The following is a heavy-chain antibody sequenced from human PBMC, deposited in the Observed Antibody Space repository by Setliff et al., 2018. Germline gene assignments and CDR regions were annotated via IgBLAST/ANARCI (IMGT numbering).Heavy chain of an antibody. CDR3: AKYMHYYASGDFSDYGFDI. D-gene: IGHD3-10*01. CDR2: ISASGGST. Sequence: GGSLRLSCAASGFTFSNAWMSWVRQAPGKGLEWVSGISASGGSTFVADAVKGRFIISRDNVKNTLYLQMNSLRVEDTAVYYCAKYMHYYASGDFSDYGFDIWGQGTMVTVSS. CDR1: GFTFSNAW. J-gene: IGHJ3*02. V-gene: IGHV3-23*01.